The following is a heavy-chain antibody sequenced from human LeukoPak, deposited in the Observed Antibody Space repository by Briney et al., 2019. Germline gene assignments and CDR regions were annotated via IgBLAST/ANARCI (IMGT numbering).Heavy chain of an antibody. Sequence: ASVKVSCKTSGYTFTTDMYTIHWLRQAPGHRLEWMGYINAGTGNTKYSQKFQGRVTLTGDTSASTAYMELSSLISEDTAVYYCARDSDSSGWSWVYWGQGTLVTVSS. CDR3: ARDSDSSGWSWVY. CDR1: GYTFTTDMYT. D-gene: IGHD6-19*01. J-gene: IGHJ4*02. V-gene: IGHV1-3*01. CDR2: INAGTGNT.